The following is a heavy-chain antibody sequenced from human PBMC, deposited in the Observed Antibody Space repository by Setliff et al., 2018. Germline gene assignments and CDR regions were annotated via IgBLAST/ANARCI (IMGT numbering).Heavy chain of an antibody. CDR3: ARVRIAVPGTVWFDY. J-gene: IGHJ4*02. CDR1: GFTFSSYW. Sequence: PGGSLRLSCAASGFTFSSYWMHWVRQAPGKGRVWVSRMNSDGSSTSYADSVKGRFTISRDNAKNTLYLQMNSLRAEDTAVYYCARVRIAVPGTVWFDYWGQGTLVTSPQ. V-gene: IGHV3-74*01. D-gene: IGHD6-19*01. CDR2: MNSDGSST.